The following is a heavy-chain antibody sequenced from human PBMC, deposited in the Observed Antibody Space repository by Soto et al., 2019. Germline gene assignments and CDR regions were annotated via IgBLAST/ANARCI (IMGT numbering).Heavy chain of an antibody. D-gene: IGHD3-3*01. J-gene: IGHJ6*02. Sequence: SQTLSLTCAISGDSVSSNSAAWNWIRRSPSRGLEWLGRTYYRSKWYNDYAVSVKSRITINPDTSKNQFSLQLNSVTPEDTAVYYCARDLSYYDFWSGYRNYYYYGMDVWGQGTTVTVSS. CDR2: TYYRSKWYN. CDR3: ARDLSYYDFWSGYRNYYYYGMDV. CDR1: GDSVSSNSAA. V-gene: IGHV6-1*01.